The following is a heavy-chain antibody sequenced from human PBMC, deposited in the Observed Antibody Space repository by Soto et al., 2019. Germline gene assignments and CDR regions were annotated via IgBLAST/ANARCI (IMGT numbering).Heavy chain of an antibody. Sequence: HPGGSLRLSCAASGFSFNNYGMHWVRQTPGKGLEWVAVIWGDGSNKYYADSVKGRFTISRDNPENTLYLHVDSLRAEDTAVYYCARWESYQSGGSTTDYYMDDWGKGTTVTVSS. CDR1: GFSFNNYG. J-gene: IGHJ6*03. V-gene: IGHV3-33*01. CDR3: ARWESYQSGGSTTDYYMDD. D-gene: IGHD3-10*01. CDR2: IWGDGSNK.